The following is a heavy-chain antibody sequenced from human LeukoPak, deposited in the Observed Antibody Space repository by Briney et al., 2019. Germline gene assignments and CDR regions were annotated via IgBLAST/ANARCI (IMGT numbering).Heavy chain of an antibody. V-gene: IGHV3-30-3*01. CDR3: AREGSGGYYPYYFDY. CDR1: GFTFSSYA. Sequence: GGSLRLSCVASGFTFSSYAMHWVRQAPGKGLEWVAVISYDGTNKYYADSVKGRFTISRDNSKNTLYLQMTSLRAEDTAVYYCAREGSGGYYPYYFDYWGQGNVVTVSS. D-gene: IGHD3-10*01. J-gene: IGHJ4*02. CDR2: ISYDGTNK.